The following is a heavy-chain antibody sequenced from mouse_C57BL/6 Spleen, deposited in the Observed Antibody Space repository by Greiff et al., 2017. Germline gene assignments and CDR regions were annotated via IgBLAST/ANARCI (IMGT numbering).Heavy chain of an antibody. CDR2: IDPNSGGT. CDR1: GYTFTSYW. Sequence: VQLQQSGTVLARPGASVKMSCKTSGYTFTSYWMHWVKQRPGRGLEWIGRIDPNSGGTKYNEKFKSKATLTVDKPSSTAYMQLSSLTSEDSAVYYWAGGFTTVVGAMVYGGQGTSVTVSA. J-gene: IGHJ4*01. CDR3: AGGFTTVVGAMVY. D-gene: IGHD1-1*01. V-gene: IGHV1-72*01.